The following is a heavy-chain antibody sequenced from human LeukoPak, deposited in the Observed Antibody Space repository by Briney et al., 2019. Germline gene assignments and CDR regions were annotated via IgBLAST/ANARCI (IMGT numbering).Heavy chain of an antibody. Sequence: SETLSLTCTVSGGSISSSSYYWSWIRQPPGKGLEWIGEINHSGSTNYNPSLKSRVTISVDTSKNQFSLKLSSVTAADTAVYYCARVAKNYDFWSGYYGALGWFDPWGQGTLVTVSS. J-gene: IGHJ5*02. CDR1: GGSISSSSYY. CDR2: INHSGST. V-gene: IGHV4-39*07. CDR3: ARVAKNYDFWSGYYGALGWFDP. D-gene: IGHD3-3*01.